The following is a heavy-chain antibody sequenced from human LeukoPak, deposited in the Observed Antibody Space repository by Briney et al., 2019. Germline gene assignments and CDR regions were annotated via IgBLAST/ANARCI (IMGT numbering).Heavy chain of an antibody. CDR3: ARDASGSSTGLLDS. CDR2: ISTSSYYI. Sequence: PGGSLRLSCAASGFTLRSYVMNWVRQAPGKGLEWVSYISTSSYYIYYADPVKGRFTISRDDAKNSLYLQMDSLRAEDTAIYYCARDASGSSTGLLDSWGQGTLVTVSS. CDR1: GFTLRSYV. J-gene: IGHJ4*02. V-gene: IGHV3-21*01. D-gene: IGHD1-26*01.